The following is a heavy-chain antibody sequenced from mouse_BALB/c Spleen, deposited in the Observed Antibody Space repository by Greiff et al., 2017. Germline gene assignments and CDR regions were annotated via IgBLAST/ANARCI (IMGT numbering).Heavy chain of an antibody. J-gene: IGHJ3*01. Sequence: QVQLQQSGAELVRPGASVKLSCKASGYTFTSYWINWVKQRPGQGLEWIGNIYPSDSYTNYNQKFKDKATLTVDKSSSTAYMQLSSPTSEDSAVYYCTSGYDGFAYWGQGTLVTVSA. CDR3: TSGYDGFAY. D-gene: IGHD2-14*01. CDR1: GYTFTSYW. V-gene: IGHV1-69*02. CDR2: IYPSDSYT.